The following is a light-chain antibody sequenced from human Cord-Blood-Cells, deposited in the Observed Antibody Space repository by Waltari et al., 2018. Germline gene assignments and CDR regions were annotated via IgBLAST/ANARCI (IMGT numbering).Light chain of an antibody. CDR1: SSDVGGYYQ. V-gene: IGLV2-8*01. CDR2: EVS. J-gene: IGLJ3*02. Sequence: SALTQPPAASGSPGQTVTISCTGTSSDVGGYYQISWYQQHPGNSPKLMIYEVSTRPSGVPYRFSGSKSGNTASLTVSGLQAEDEADYYCSSYAGSNRVFGGGTKLTVL. CDR3: SSYAGSNRV.